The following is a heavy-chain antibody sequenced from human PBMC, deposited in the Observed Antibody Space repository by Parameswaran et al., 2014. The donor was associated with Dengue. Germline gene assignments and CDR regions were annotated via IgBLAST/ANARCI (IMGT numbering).Heavy chain of an antibody. D-gene: IGHD1-7*01. CDR2: IYYDGST. CDR3: ARVPPTGTTHWFDP. Sequence: RWIRQPPGKGLEWIGYIYYDGSTYYNPSLTSRVTISVDTSKNQFSLKLSSVTAADTAVYYCARVPPTGTTHWFDPWGQGTLVTVSS. J-gene: IGHJ5*02. V-gene: IGHV4-31*02.